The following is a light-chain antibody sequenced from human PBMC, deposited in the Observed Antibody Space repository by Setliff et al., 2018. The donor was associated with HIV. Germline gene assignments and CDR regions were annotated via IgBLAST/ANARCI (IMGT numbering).Light chain of an antibody. J-gene: IGLJ2*01. CDR2: DVR. CDR1: SSDVGNYNY. Sequence: QSALAQPRSVSGSPGQSVTIPCTGTSSDVGNYNYVSWYQQHPGKAPKVMIYDVRERPSGVPDRFSGSKSGYTASLTISGLQAEDEADYYCSSDGGSDTLLFGGGTKVTVL. CDR3: SSDGGSDTLL. V-gene: IGLV2-11*01.